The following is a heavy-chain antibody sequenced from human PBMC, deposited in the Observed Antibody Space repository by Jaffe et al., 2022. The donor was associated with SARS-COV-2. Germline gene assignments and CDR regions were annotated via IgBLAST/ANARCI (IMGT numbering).Heavy chain of an antibody. J-gene: IGHJ3*02. CDR1: GFTFSSYE. V-gene: IGHV3-48*03. CDR3: ARGRIAAYQDAFDI. CDR2: ISSSGSTI. D-gene: IGHD6-13*01. Sequence: EVQLVESGGGLVQPGGSLRLSCAASGFTFSSYEMNWVRQAPGKGLEWVSYISSSGSTIYYADSVKGRFTISRDNAKNSLYLQMNSLRAEDTAVYYCARGRIAAYQDAFDIWGQGTMVTVSS.